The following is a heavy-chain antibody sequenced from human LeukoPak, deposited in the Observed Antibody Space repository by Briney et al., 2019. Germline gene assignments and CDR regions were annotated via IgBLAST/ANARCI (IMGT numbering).Heavy chain of an antibody. CDR1: GGSLFSGSVY. V-gene: IGHV4-61*02. J-gene: IGHJ4*02. CDR3: ARTFWRSGGYIDN. Sequence: PSETLSLTCTVSGGSLFSGSVYWSWIRQPAGKGLEWLGRIFPSGSTDYSPSVKSRLTMSFDTSKDQFSLNLASVTAADTAVYYCARTFWRSGGYIDNWGQGILVTVSS. D-gene: IGHD3-3*01. CDR2: IFPSGST.